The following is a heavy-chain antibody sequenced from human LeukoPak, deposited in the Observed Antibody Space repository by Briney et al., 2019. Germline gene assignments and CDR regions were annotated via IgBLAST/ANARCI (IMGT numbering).Heavy chain of an antibody. CDR2: ISYDGSNE. CDR3: AREYCGGECYSGFDF. V-gene: IGHV3-30*04. D-gene: IGHD2-21*01. J-gene: IGHJ5*01. CDR1: GFTFRNYA. Sequence: GRSLRLSCVASGFTFRNYATHWVRQAPGKGLEWVALISYDGSNEDYVDSAKGRFTISRDNSKSTLYLQMNSLRTEDSAVYYCAREYCGGECYSGFDFWGQGTLVTVSS.